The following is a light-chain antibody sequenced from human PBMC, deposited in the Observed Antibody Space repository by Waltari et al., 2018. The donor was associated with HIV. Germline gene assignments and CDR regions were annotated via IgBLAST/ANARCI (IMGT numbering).Light chain of an antibody. J-gene: IGLJ2*01. Sequence: SALTQPASVSGSPGQSITISCTGTSSDVGAYNLVSWYQPHPGKAPKFIIYEVNKLPSEVSIRFSGSKSGNTASLTISGLQAEDEADYYCCSYAGRSTLEVFGGGTKVTVL. V-gene: IGLV2-23*02. CDR1: SSDVGAYNL. CDR2: EVN. CDR3: CSYAGRSTLEV.